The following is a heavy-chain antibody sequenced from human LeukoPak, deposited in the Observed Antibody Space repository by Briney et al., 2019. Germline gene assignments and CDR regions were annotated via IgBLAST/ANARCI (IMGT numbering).Heavy chain of an antibody. J-gene: IGHJ5*02. Sequence: PGGSLRLSCAASGFTFRNYAMNWVRQAPGKGLEWVSYISSSGSTIYYADSVKGRFTISRDNAKNSLYLQMNSLRAEDTAVYYCARSGGGTYYYGSGSYKRYNWFDPWGQGTLVTVSS. CDR1: GFTFRNYA. CDR3: ARSGGGTYYYGSGSYKRYNWFDP. CDR2: ISSSGSTI. V-gene: IGHV3-48*04. D-gene: IGHD3-10*01.